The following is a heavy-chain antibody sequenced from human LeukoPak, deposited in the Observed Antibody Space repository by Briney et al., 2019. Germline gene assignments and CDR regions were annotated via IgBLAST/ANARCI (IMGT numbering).Heavy chain of an antibody. CDR3: ARAGVIFNYYYMDV. D-gene: IGHD3-22*01. CDR2: INPNSGGT. V-gene: IGHV1-2*02. CDR1: GYTFTGYY. Sequence: ASVKVSCKASGYTFTGYYMHWVRPAPGQGLEWMGWINPNSGGTNYAQKFQGRVTMTRDTSISTAYMELSRLRSDDTAVYYCARAGVIFNYYYMDVWGKGTTVTVSS. J-gene: IGHJ6*03.